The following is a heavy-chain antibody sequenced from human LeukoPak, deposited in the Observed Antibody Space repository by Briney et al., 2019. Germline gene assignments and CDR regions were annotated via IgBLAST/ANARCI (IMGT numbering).Heavy chain of an antibody. J-gene: IGHJ4*02. D-gene: IGHD2-2*01. Sequence: SVKVSCKASGGTFSSYAISWVRQAPGQGLEWMGGIIPIFGTANYAQKFQGRVTITADESTSTAYMELSSLRSEDTAAYYCARAVYQLHYYFDYWGQGTLVTVSS. CDR2: IIPIFGTA. V-gene: IGHV1-69*13. CDR1: GGTFSSYA. CDR3: ARAVYQLHYYFDY.